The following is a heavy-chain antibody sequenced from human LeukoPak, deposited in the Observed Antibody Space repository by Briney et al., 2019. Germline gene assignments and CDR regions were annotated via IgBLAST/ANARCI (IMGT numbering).Heavy chain of an antibody. J-gene: IGHJ6*02. CDR2: ISYDGSNK. Sequence: PGGSLRLSCAASGFTFSSYGMHWVRQAPGKGLEWVAVISYDGSNKYYADSVKGRFTISRDNSKNTLYLQMNSLRAEDTAVYYCAKERGDYYGPGSYYFYYYYYGMDVWGQGTTVTVSS. D-gene: IGHD3-10*01. V-gene: IGHV3-30*18. CDR1: GFTFSSYG. CDR3: AKERGDYYGPGSYYFYYYYYGMDV.